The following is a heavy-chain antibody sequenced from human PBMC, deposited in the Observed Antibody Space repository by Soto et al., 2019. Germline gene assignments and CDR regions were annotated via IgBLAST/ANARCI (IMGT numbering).Heavy chain of an antibody. CDR3: ARDRSRRWYDRWLDH. D-gene: IGHD6-13*01. J-gene: IGHJ5*02. CDR1: GFSIISYY. Sequence: SETLSLTCTVSGFSIISYYWSWIRQPPGKGLEWIGYIYYSGSTNYNPSLKSRVTISVDTSKNQFSLKLSSVTAADKAVYYCARDRSRRWYDRWLDHWGQGTMVTVSS. V-gene: IGHV4-59*01. CDR2: IYYSGST.